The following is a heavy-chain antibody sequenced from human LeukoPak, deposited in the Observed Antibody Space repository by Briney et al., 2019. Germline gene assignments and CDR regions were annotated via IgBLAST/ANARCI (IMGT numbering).Heavy chain of an antibody. CDR2: IYHSGST. V-gene: IGHV4-59*12. D-gene: IGHD6-13*01. Sequence: SETLSLTCTVSGGSISNFYWTWIRQPPGKGLEWIGEIYHSGSTNYNPSLKSRVTMSVDTSKDQFSLKLSSVNAADTAVYYCARVSSSWYQDWYFDLWGRGTLVTVSS. CDR1: GGSISNFY. CDR3: ARVSSSWYQDWYFDL. J-gene: IGHJ2*01.